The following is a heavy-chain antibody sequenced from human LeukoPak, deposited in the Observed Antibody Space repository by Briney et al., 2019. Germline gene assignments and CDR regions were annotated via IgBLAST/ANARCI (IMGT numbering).Heavy chain of an antibody. CDR3: ARSSRSRTTADY. CDR2: IIPILGIA. V-gene: IGHV1-69*02. Sequence: SVKVSCKASGGTFSSYTISWVRQAPGQGLEWMGRIIPILGIANYAQKFQGRVTITADKSTSTAYMERRSLRSEHTAVYYCARSSRSRTTADYWGQGTLVTVSS. CDR1: GGTFSSYT. J-gene: IGHJ4*02. D-gene: IGHD1-14*01.